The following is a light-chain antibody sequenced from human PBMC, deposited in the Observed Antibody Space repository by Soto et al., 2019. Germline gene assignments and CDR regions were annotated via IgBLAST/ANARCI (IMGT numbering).Light chain of an antibody. J-gene: IGKJ4*01. CDR1: QSVSSY. Sequence: EIVLTQSPVTLSLSPGERATLSCRASQSVSSYLAWYQQKPGQAPRLLIYDASNRATGIPPRFSGSGSGTDFILTISSLEPEDSGVYYCQQRNDWVTFGGGTKVDI. CDR2: DAS. V-gene: IGKV3-11*01. CDR3: QQRNDWVT.